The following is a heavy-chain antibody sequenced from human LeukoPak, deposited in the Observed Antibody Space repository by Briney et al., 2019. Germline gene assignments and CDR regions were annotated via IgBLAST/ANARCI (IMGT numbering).Heavy chain of an antibody. CDR2: TNPNSGGT. CDR1: GYTFTGYY. V-gene: IGHV1-2*02. Sequence: ASVKLSCKASGYTFTGYYMHWVRQAPGQGLEWMGWTNPNSGGTHYAQNFQGRVTMTRDTSISTAYMELSRLRSDDTAVYYCAREPTENCGGDCYHLDYWGQGTLVTVSS. D-gene: IGHD2-21*02. J-gene: IGHJ4*02. CDR3: AREPTENCGGDCYHLDY.